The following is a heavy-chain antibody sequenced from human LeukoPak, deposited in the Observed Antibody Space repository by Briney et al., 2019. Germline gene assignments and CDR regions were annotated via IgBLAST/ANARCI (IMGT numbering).Heavy chain of an antibody. CDR1: GGTFSRFT. CDR2: ITPIFGTA. CDR3: AREWGLESSGHYYAY. J-gene: IGHJ4*02. Sequence: SVKVSCKASGGTFSRFTISWVRQAPGQGFEWMGGITPIFGTANFAQKFQGRVSITADESTSTAFMELSSLRSEDTAVYYCAREWGLESSGHYYAYWGQGTLVTVSS. V-gene: IGHV1-69*13. D-gene: IGHD3-22*01.